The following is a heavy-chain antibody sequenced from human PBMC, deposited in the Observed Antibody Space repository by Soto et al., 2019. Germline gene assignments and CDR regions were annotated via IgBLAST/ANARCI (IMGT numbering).Heavy chain of an antibody. D-gene: IGHD6-19*01. CDR1: GFTFSDYY. J-gene: IGHJ4*02. Sequence: GGSLRLSCAASGFTFSDYYMSWIRQAPGKGLEWVSYISSSANTIYYADSVRGRFTISRDNAKNSLYLQMNSLRAEDTAVYYCARDRYSSRWIHGYWGQGTLVTVSS. CDR3: ARDRYSSRWIHGY. CDR2: ISSSANTI. V-gene: IGHV3-11*01.